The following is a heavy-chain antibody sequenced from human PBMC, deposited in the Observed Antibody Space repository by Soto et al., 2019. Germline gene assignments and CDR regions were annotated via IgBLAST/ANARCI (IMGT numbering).Heavy chain of an antibody. J-gene: IGHJ4*02. D-gene: IGHD4-17*01. V-gene: IGHV4-30-2*01. CDR3: ARGMTTVTTFDY. Sequence: SLPLLLTWTVAGGSSVDVGGCCSMNRKPPGKGLEWIGYIYYSGSTNYNPSLKSRVTISVDRSKNQFSLKLSSVTAADTAVYYCARGMTTVTTFDYWGQGTLVTVS. CDR2: IYYSGST. CDR1: GGSSVDVGGC.